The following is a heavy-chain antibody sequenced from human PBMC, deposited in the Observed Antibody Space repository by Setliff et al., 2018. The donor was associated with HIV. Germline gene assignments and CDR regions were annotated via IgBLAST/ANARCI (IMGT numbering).Heavy chain of an antibody. Sequence: SETLSLTCAVYGGSFSGYYWGWVRQSPGKGLEWIGTVYQSGTTYYNPSLKSRITLSIDRSKDQFSLRLTSVTAADTAIYYCGRLDTFLNHFDYWGQGVPVTVSS. D-gene: IGHD3-3*02. CDR1: GGSFSGYY. CDR3: GRLDTFLNHFDY. CDR2: VYQSGTT. J-gene: IGHJ4*02. V-gene: IGHV4-34*01.